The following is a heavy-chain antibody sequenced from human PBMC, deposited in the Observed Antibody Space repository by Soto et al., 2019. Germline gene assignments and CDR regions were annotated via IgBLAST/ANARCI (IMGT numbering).Heavy chain of an antibody. V-gene: IGHV3-11*06. CDR1: GFTFSDYY. CDR3: AGAFRGYSGYESVT. J-gene: IGHJ5*02. CDR2: ISSSSSYT. Sequence: PGGSLRLSCAASGFTFSDYYMSWIRQVPGKGLEWVSYISSSSSYTNYADSVKGRFTISRDNAKHSLYLHLICLRVDDTAVYYCAGAFRGYSGYESVTWGQGTLVTVSS. D-gene: IGHD5-12*01.